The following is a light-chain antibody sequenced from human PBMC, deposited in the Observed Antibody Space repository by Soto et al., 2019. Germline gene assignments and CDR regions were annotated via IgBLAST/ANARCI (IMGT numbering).Light chain of an antibody. Sequence: EIVMTQSPVILSVSPGERATLSCRASQNVNSDLAWYQQKPGQAPRTLIYGASTRATDIPVRISGSGSGKDFTLTISSLQSEDFAVYYCQQYNKWSPLYTFGQGTKLEIK. CDR3: QQYNKWSPLYT. CDR2: GAS. V-gene: IGKV3-15*01. CDR1: QNVNSD. J-gene: IGKJ2*01.